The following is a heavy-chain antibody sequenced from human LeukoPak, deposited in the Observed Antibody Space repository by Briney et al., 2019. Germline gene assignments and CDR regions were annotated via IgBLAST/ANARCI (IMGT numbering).Heavy chain of an antibody. CDR1: GFTFSSCA. CDR2: ISGSGRST. CDR3: AKELGWWSFDAFDI. V-gene: IGHV3-23*01. J-gene: IGHJ3*02. D-gene: IGHD2-15*01. Sequence: GGSLSLSCAASGFTFSSCAMSWVRPAPGKGLEWVSAISGSGRSTYSADSVKGRLTISRDNSKNTLDLQVDSLRDDDTAVYYCAKELGWWSFDAFDIWGQGTMVTVSS.